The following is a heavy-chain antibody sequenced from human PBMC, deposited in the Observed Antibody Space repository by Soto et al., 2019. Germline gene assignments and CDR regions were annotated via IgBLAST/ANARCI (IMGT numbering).Heavy chain of an antibody. V-gene: IGHV5-51*01. CDR1: GYSFTSYW. CDR3: ARLAGSSSQYYYYYMDV. D-gene: IGHD6-6*01. J-gene: IGHJ6*03. Sequence: GESLKISCKGSGYSFTSYWIGWVRQMPWKGLEWMGIIYPGDSDTRYSPSFQGQVTISADKSISTAYLQWSSLKASDTAMYYCARLAGSSSQYYYYYMDVWGKGTTVTVSS. CDR2: IYPGDSDT.